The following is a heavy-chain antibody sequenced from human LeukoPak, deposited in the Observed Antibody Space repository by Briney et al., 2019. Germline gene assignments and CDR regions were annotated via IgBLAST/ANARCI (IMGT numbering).Heavy chain of an antibody. J-gene: IGHJ4*02. CDR3: ARDSWVKFYYDSSGMDY. Sequence: GGSLRLSCAASGFTFSSYAMHWVRQAPGKGLEWVAVISYDGSNKYYADSVKGRFTISRDNSKNTLYLQMNSLRAEDTAVYYCARDSWVKFYYDSSGMDYWGQGTLVTVSS. D-gene: IGHD3-22*01. V-gene: IGHV3-30-3*01. CDR2: ISYDGSNK. CDR1: GFTFSSYA.